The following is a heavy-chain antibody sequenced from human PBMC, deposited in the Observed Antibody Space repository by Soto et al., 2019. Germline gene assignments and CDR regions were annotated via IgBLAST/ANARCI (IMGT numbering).Heavy chain of an antibody. CDR2: IYYSGST. D-gene: IGHD2-2*01. V-gene: IGHV4-59*06. CDR1: GGSISSYY. Sequence: SETLSLTCTVSGGSISSYYWTWIRQPPGKGLEWIGYIYYSGSTYYNPSLKSRVTISVDTSKNQFSLKLSSVTAADTAVYYCARGIVVVPAAMETFDPWGQGTLVTVSS. CDR3: ARGIVVVPAAMETFDP. J-gene: IGHJ5*02.